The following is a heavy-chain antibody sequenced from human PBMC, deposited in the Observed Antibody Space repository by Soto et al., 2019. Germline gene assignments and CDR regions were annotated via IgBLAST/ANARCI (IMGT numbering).Heavy chain of an antibody. CDR1: GGSFNPYH. J-gene: IGHJ5*01. CDR3: ARSMSDHNHHHWGFDS. V-gene: IGHV4-34*01. CDR2: IDHTGRT. D-gene: IGHD7-27*01. Sequence: KPSETLSLTCAVYGGSFNPYHWSFIRQPPGKRLEWIGEIDHTGRTNYNPSVKGRVTMSVDTSKNQFSLNLRSVTAADTAVYFCARSMSDHNHHHWGFDSWGQGTLVTVSS.